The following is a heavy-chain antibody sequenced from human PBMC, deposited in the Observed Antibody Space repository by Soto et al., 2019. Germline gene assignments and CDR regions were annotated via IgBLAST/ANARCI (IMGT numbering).Heavy chain of an antibody. V-gene: IGHV3-9*01. CDR2: ILWDSGSR. CDR3: VPEIRGARTEGDYYGMDF. Sequence: EVQLVESGGALVQPGRSLRLSCEASGFTFDDYAMYWVRQAPGKGLEWVSSILWDSGSRGYAESVEGRFTISRDNAKNSLYLQMDGLRAEATAIYYCVPEIRGARTEGDYYGMDFWGQGTTVIVSS. CDR1: GFTFDDYA. D-gene: IGHD6-6*01. J-gene: IGHJ6*02.